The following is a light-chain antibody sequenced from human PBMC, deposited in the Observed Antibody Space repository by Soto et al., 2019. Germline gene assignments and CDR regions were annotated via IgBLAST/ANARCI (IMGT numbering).Light chain of an antibody. V-gene: IGKV1-27*01. CDR3: QKYNSAPRT. CDR1: QGISNY. CDR2: AAS. Sequence: DIQMTQSPSSLSASVGDRVTITCRASQGISNYLAWYQQKPQKVPKLLIYAASTLQSGVPSRFSSSGSGTDFTLIISNLQPEDVATYYCQKYNSAPRTFGQGTKVEIK. J-gene: IGKJ1*01.